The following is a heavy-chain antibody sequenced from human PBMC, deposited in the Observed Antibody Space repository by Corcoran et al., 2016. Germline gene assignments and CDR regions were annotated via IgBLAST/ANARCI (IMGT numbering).Heavy chain of an antibody. CDR1: GYSFASYY. D-gene: IGHD1-26*01. J-gene: IGHJ4*02. Sequence: QVQLVQSGAEVKKAGASVKVSCKASGYSFASYYMHWVRQAPGQGLEWMGMINPSGGSTTYAQNFHGRVTMTRDTSTSTVYMELGSLRSEDTAIYYCARVLNSGSRFFDHWGQGPLVTVSS. CDR3: ARVLNSGSRFFDH. CDR2: INPSGGST. V-gene: IGHV1-46*01.